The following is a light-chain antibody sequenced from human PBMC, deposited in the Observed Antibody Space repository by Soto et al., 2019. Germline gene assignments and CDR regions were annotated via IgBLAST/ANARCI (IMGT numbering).Light chain of an antibody. CDR2: ENN. CDR3: GTWDSSLSAWV. V-gene: IGLV1-51*02. J-gene: IGLJ3*02. CDR1: SSNIGNNY. Sequence: QSVLTQPPSVSAAPGQKVTISCSGSSSNIGNNYVSWYQQLPGTAPKLLIYENNKRPSGIPDRFSGSKSGTSATLGITGLQTGDEADYYCGTWDSSLSAWVFGGGTKLTLL.